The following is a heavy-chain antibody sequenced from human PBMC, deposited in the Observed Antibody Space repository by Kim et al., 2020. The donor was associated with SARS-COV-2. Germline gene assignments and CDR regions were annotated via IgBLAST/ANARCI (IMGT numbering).Heavy chain of an antibody. CDR2: INHSGST. Sequence: SETLSLTCAVYGGSFSGYYWSWIRQPPGKGLEWIGEINHSGSTNYNPSLKSRVTISVDTSKNQFSLKLSSVTAADTAVYYCARADVAVGYWGQGTLVTVSS. V-gene: IGHV4-34*01. CDR1: GGSFSGYY. D-gene: IGHD6-19*01. CDR3: ARADVAVGY. J-gene: IGHJ4*02.